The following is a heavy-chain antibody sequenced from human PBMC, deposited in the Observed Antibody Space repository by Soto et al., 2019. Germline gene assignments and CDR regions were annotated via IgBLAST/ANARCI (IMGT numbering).Heavy chain of an antibody. CDR2: VSHDGSNK. D-gene: IGHD3-22*01. J-gene: IGHJ4*02. CDR1: GFTFSSYG. CDR3: AKDTYYYDRSGYYVSDY. Sequence: QVQLVESGGGVVQPGMSLRLSCAASGFTFSSYGMHWVRQAPGRGLEWVAVVSHDGSNKHYEDSVEGRFTISRDNPTNTVYLQMNSLSAEDTAVYYCAKDTYYYDRSGYYVSDYWGQGTLVTVSS. V-gene: IGHV3-30*18.